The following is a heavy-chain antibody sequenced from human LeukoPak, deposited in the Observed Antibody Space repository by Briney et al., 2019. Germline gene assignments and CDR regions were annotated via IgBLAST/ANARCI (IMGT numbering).Heavy chain of an antibody. Sequence: ASGRVSCRAYGYTFTSYDINWVRQAPGQGLEGRGWMNPKSGNTVYAETFQGRVTMTRNTSISTAYMELSSLRSEDTAVYYCARGLLWFGELLYRAPLGYYYAMDVWGQGTTVTVSS. V-gene: IGHV1-8*01. CDR3: ARGLLWFGELLYRAPLGYYYAMDV. J-gene: IGHJ6*02. CDR1: GYTFTSYD. D-gene: IGHD3-10*01. CDR2: MNPKSGNT.